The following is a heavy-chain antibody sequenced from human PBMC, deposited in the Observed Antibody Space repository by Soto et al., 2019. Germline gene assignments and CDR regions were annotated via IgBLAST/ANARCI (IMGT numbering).Heavy chain of an antibody. D-gene: IGHD2-2*02. CDR3: ARARQPLPRFCSSGSCYRGYYYYGMDV. J-gene: IGHJ6*02. CDR2: INPSGGST. Sequence: QVQLVQSGAEVKKPGASVKVSCKASGYTFTSYSMHWVRQAPGQGLEWMGLINPSGGSTDYAQKCQGRVTMTKDTSTSTVYMELSSLRSEDTAVYYCARARQPLPRFCSSGSCYRGYYYYGMDVWGQGTTVTVSS. V-gene: IGHV1-46*01. CDR1: GYTFTSYS.